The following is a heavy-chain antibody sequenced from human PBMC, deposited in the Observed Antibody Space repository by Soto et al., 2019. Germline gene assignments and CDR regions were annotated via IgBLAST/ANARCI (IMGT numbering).Heavy chain of an antibody. CDR2: ISGSGSST. D-gene: IGHD3-9*01. V-gene: IGHV3-23*01. CDR1: GSTFSGYA. CDR3: CKGESGAGYYNALDC. Sequence: GGSLRLSCAASGSTFSGYAVTWVRQAPGKGLEWVSAISGSGSSTYYADSVKGRFIISRDNSKNTLYLQMNSLRAEDTAVYYCCKGESGAGYYNALDCWGQGTRVTVSS. J-gene: IGHJ4*02.